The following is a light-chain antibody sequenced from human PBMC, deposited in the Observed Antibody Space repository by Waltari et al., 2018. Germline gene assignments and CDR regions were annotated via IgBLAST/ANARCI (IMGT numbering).Light chain of an antibody. CDR3: LQDYNYPWT. CDR1: QGIRYD. Sequence: AIQMTQSPSSLSASVGHRVTITCRASQGIRYDLGWYQQKPGKAPKLLIYAASSLQSGVPSRFSGSGSGADFTLTISSLQPEDFATYFCLQDYNYPWTFGQGTKVEIK. J-gene: IGKJ1*01. V-gene: IGKV1-6*01. CDR2: AAS.